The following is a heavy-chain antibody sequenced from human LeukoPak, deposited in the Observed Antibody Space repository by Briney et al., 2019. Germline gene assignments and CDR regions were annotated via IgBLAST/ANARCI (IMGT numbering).Heavy chain of an antibody. CDR2: IYYSGNT. CDR1: GFTFSSYE. J-gene: IGHJ5*02. V-gene: IGHV4-39*01. D-gene: IGHD2-2*01. CDR3: ARHERTWSTSAGGWFDP. Sequence: GSLRLSCAASGFTFSSYEMNWVRQAPGKGLEWIGSIYYSGNTYYNPSLKSRVTISVDTSKNQFSLKLSSVTAADTAVFYCARHERTWSTSAGGWFDPWGQGTLVTVSS.